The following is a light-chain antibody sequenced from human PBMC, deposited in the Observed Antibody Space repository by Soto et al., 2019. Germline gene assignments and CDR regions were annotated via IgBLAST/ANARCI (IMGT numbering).Light chain of an antibody. CDR3: LLTFGDVRV. CDR1: TGAVTCGHY. Sequence: QAVVTQEPSLTVSPGGTVTLTCASTTGAVTCGHYPYWFQQKPGQAPRTLIYDTNNRHSWAPARFSGSLLGGNAALTLSGAQPEDEAEYYCLLTFGDVRVFGGGTQLTVL. CDR2: DTN. J-gene: IGLJ7*01. V-gene: IGLV7-46*01.